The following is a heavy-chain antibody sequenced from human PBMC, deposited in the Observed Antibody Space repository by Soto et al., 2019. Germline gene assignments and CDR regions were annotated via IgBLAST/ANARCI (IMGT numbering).Heavy chain of an antibody. CDR1: GFTFSSYS. Sequence: PGGSLRLSCAASGFTFSSYSMNWVRQAPGKGLEWVSSISSSSSYIYYADSVKGRFTISRDNAKNSLYLQMNSLRAEDTAVYYCASGLRDYCSSTSCYSRWGQGTLVTVSS. V-gene: IGHV3-21*01. D-gene: IGHD2-2*02. J-gene: IGHJ4*02. CDR3: ASGLRDYCSSTSCYSR. CDR2: ISSSSSYI.